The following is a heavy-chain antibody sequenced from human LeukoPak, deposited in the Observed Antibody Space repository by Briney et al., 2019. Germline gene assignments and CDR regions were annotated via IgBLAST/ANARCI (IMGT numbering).Heavy chain of an antibody. D-gene: IGHD5-18*01. CDR1: GGSISSYY. V-gene: IGHV4-59*01. Sequence: SETLSLTCTVSGGSISSYYWSWIRQPPGKGLEWIGYIYYSGSTNYNPSLKSRVTISVDTSKNQFSLKLSSVTAADTPVYYCARGPNGAGYSADYYFDYWGQGTLVTVSS. CDR2: IYYSGST. CDR3: ARGPNGAGYSADYYFDY. J-gene: IGHJ4*02.